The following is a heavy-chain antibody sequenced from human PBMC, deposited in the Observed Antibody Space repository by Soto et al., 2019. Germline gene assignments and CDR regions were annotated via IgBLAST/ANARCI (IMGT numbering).Heavy chain of an antibody. CDR2: INPNSGGT. CDR3: ARGLTIFGVVIFNWFDP. Sequence: QVQLVQSGAEVKKPGASVKVSCKASGYTFTGYYMHWVRQAPGQGLEWMGWINPNSGGTNYAQKFQGWVTMTGDTSISTAYMELSRLRSDDTAVYYCARGLTIFGVVIFNWFDPWGQGTLVTVSS. J-gene: IGHJ5*02. V-gene: IGHV1-2*04. D-gene: IGHD3-3*01. CDR1: GYTFTGYY.